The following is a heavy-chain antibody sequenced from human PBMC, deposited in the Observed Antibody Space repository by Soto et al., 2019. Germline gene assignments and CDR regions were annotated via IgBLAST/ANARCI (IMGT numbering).Heavy chain of an antibody. CDR2: INTYNDNT. CDR1: GGTFSSDS. J-gene: IGHJ6*02. V-gene: IGHV1-18*01. Sequence: ASVKVSCKASGGTFSSDSFSWVRQAPGQGLEWMGWINTYNDNTNYAQNVQGRVTLTTDTSTSTAYMELTSLRSNDTAIYYCAMVDVYVTPSPQDVWGQGTTVTVS. CDR3: AMVDVYVTPSPQDV. D-gene: IGHD3-16*01.